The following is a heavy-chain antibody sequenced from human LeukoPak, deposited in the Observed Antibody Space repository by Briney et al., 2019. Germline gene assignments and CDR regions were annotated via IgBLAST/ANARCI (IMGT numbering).Heavy chain of an antibody. V-gene: IGHV4-38-2*02. CDR3: ARRRFVRGPDVVNPFDY. CDR2: IYHSGST. Sequence: SETLSLSCTVSGYSISSGYYWGWIRQPPGKGLAWIGSIYHSGSTYYNPSLKSRVTISVDTSKNQFSLKLSSVTAADTAVYYCARRRFVRGPDVVNPFDYWGQGTLVTVSS. D-gene: IGHD2-8*01. J-gene: IGHJ4*02. CDR1: GYSISSGYY.